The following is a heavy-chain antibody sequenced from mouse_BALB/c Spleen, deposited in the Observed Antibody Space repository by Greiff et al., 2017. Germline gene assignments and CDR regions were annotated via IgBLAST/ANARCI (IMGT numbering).Heavy chain of an antibody. D-gene: IGHD2-4*01. CDR3: VRPFYYDYDADAMDY. CDR2: IRSKSNNYAT. CDR1: GFTFNTYA. Sequence: EVQLVESGGGLVQPKGSLKLSCAASGFTFNTYAMNWVRQAPGKGLEWVARIRSKSNNYATYYADSVKDRFTISRDDSQSMLYLQMNNLKTEDTAMYYCVRPFYYDYDADAMDYWGQGTSVTVSS. V-gene: IGHV10-1*02. J-gene: IGHJ4*01.